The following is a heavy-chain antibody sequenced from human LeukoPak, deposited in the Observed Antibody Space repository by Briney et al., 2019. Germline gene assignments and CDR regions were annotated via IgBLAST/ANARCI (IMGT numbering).Heavy chain of an antibody. CDR2: IYYGGST. CDR3: ARADGGVRGYYFDY. D-gene: IGHD3-10*01. J-gene: IGHJ4*02. V-gene: IGHV4-31*03. CDR1: GASISSGGYY. Sequence: PSETLSLTCTVSGASISSGGYYWSWVRQDPGKGLEWIGYIYYGGSTYYNPSPKSRITISVDTSKNQFSLELSSVTAADTAVYFCARADGGVRGYYFDYWGQGTMVTVSS.